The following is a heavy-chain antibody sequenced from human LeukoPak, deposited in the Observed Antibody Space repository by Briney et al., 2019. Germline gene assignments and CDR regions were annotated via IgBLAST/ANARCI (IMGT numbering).Heavy chain of an antibody. D-gene: IGHD2-21*02. Sequence: SETLSLTCSVSGGSISTTTYYWGWIRQPPGKGLEWIGSIYYSGSSYYNPSLKSRVAISVDTSKSQFSLKLNSVTAADTAVYHCARHGHHGDHDYWGQGTLVTVSS. J-gene: IGHJ4*02. V-gene: IGHV4-39*01. CDR3: ARHGHHGDHDY. CDR2: IYYSGSS. CDR1: GGSISTTTYY.